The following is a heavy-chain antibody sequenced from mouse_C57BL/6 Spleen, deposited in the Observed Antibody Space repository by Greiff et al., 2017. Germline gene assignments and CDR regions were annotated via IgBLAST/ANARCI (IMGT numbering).Heavy chain of an antibody. J-gene: IGHJ1*03. CDR3: AREVLLRWYFDV. CDR2: ISYDGSN. CDR1: GYSITSGYY. Sequence: EVKLLESGPGLVKPSQSLSLTCSVTGYSITSGYYWNWIRQFPGNKLEWMGYISYDGSNNYNPSLKNRISITRDTSKNQFFLKLNSVTTEDTATYYCAREVLLRWYFDVWGTGTTVTVSS. V-gene: IGHV3-6*01. D-gene: IGHD1-1*01.